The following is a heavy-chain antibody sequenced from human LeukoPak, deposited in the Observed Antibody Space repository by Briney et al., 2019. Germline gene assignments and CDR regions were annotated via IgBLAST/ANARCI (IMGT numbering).Heavy chain of an antibody. Sequence: TGGSLSLSCTASGFTFGDYAMTWVRQAPGQGLEWVGFIASETNGGTAEYASSVKGRFTISRDDCKSIAYLQMNSMKTEDTAVYYCTRDQNPYYWGQGTLVTVSS. CDR3: TRDQNPYY. CDR1: GFTFGDYA. V-gene: IGHV3-49*04. D-gene: IGHD1-14*01. CDR2: IASETNGGTA. J-gene: IGHJ4*02.